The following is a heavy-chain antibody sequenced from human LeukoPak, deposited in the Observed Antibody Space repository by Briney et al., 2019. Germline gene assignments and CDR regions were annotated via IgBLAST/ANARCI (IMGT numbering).Heavy chain of an antibody. Sequence: PGGSLRLSCAASGFTFSDYYMSWIRQAPGKGLEWVSYISSSGSTIYYADSVKGRFTISRDNAKNSLYLQMNSLRAEDTAVCYCARASGYGDYVGAFDIWGQGTMVTVSS. CDR3: ARASGYGDYVGAFDI. J-gene: IGHJ3*02. CDR2: ISSSGSTI. CDR1: GFTFSDYY. D-gene: IGHD4-17*01. V-gene: IGHV3-11*01.